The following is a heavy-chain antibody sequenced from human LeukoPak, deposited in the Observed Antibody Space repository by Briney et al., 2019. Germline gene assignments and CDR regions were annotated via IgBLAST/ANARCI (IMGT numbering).Heavy chain of an antibody. D-gene: IGHD6-13*01. CDR2: ISSSSTII. J-gene: IGHJ4*02. Sequence: GGSLRLSCAASGVTFSNYGMNWVRQAPGKGLEWVSYISSSSTIIYYADSVKGRFTISRDNAKSSLYLQMNSLRAEDTAVYYCARVGSPIAAAGTVYWGQGTLVTVSS. V-gene: IGHV3-48*01. CDR3: ARVGSPIAAAGTVY. CDR1: GVTFSNYG.